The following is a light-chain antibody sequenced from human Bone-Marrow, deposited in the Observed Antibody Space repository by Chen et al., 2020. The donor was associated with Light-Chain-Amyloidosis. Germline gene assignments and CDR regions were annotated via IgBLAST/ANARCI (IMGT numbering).Light chain of an antibody. J-gene: IGKJ4*01. Sequence: EIVLTQSPATLSLSPGERATLSCRASQSVGSYLAWYQQKPGQAPRLLIYDASNRATGIPARFSGSGSPTDFTLTISSLEPEDFAVYYCRQGSNWPPLFGGGTKVEI. CDR1: QSVGSY. CDR2: DAS. V-gene: IGKV3-11*01. CDR3: RQGSNWPPL.